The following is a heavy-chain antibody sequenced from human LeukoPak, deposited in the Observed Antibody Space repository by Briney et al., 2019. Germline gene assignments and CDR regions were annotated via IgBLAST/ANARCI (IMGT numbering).Heavy chain of an antibody. V-gene: IGHV4-4*07. CDR3: ARVNIAAAGKTFDP. CDR2: IYTSGST. D-gene: IGHD6-13*01. CDR1: GGSISSYY. J-gene: IGHJ5*02. Sequence: SETLSLTCTVSGGSISSYYWSWIRQPAGKGLEWIGRIYTSGSTNYNPSLKSRVTMSVDTSKNQFFLKLSSVTAADTAVYYCARVNIAAAGKTFDPWGQGTLVTVSS.